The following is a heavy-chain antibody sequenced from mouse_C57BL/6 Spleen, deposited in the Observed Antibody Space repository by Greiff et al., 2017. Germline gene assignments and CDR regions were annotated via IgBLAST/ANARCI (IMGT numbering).Heavy chain of an antibody. V-gene: IGHV1-26*01. CDR2: INPNNGGT. Sequence: EVQLQQSGPELVKPGASVKISCKASGYTFTDYYMNGVKKRHGKSLEWIGDINPNNGGTSYNQKFKGKATLTVDKSSSTAYMELRSLTSEDSAVYYCARYSWYGVFDYWGQGTTLTVSS. CDR3: ARYSWYGVFDY. D-gene: IGHD1-1*01. CDR1: GYTFTDYY. J-gene: IGHJ2*01.